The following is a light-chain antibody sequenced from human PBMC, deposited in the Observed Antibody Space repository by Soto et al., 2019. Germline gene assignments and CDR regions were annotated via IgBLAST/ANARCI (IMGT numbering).Light chain of an antibody. CDR3: QQYSRYPWT. CDR2: KAS. J-gene: IGKJ1*01. Sequence: QMTQSPSTLSASVGDRVTITCWASQSVGSWLAWHQQKAGRAPKVLVYKASSLQNGVPSRFSGSGSGTDFPLTSSSLQHDDVATYFCQQYSRYPWTFGQGTKVEIK. V-gene: IGKV1-5*03. CDR1: QSVGSW.